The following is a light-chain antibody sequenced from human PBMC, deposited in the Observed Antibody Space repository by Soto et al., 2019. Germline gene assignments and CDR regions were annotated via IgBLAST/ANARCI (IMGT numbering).Light chain of an antibody. CDR3: QHEDSTLEA. Sequence: DILVTHSPSTXSAPLPYRVTIPCRARQTISSWLDWYKKKKRKQXNXXLYKESTSKSGVQSRLSGSGSAKEFNINISRLQPDDFQTYYCQHEDSTLEAFGQRTQV. CDR2: KES. CDR1: QTISSW. J-gene: IGKJ1*01. V-gene: IGKV1-5*03.